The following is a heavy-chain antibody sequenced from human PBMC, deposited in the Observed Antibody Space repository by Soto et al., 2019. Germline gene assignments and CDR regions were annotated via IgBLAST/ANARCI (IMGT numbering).Heavy chain of an antibody. D-gene: IGHD3-16*01. V-gene: IGHV4-38-2*01. J-gene: IGHJ6*02. CDR2: IYHSGST. CDR1: GYSISSGYY. CDR3: ARGLEFYGMDV. Sequence: PSETLSLTCAVSGYSISSGYYWGWIRQPPGKGLEWIGIIYHSGSTYYNPSLKSPVTISLDTSKNQFSLKLSSVTAADTAVYYCARGLEFYGMDVWGQGTTVTV.